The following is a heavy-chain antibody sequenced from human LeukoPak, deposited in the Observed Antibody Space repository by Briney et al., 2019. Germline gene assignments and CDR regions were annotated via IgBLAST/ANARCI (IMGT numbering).Heavy chain of an antibody. CDR3: AREKSVTGSPYYFDY. J-gene: IGHJ4*02. CDR2: IYTNENT. CDR1: GGSISSYF. D-gene: IGHD3-9*01. V-gene: IGHV4-4*07. Sequence: PSETLSLTCTVSGGSISSYFWSWIRQPAGKGLEWIGRIYTNENTNYSPSLKSRVTMSVDTSKSQFSLKLNSVTAADTAVYYCAREKSVTGSPYYFDYWGQGTLVTVSS.